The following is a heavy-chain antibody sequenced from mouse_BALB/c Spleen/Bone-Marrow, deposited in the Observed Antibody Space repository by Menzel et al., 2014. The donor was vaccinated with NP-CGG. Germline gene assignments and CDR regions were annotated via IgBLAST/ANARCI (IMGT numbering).Heavy chain of an antibody. J-gene: IGHJ4*01. Sequence: VQLQQSGAELVKPGASVKLSCTASGFNIKDTYMHWVKQRPEQGPEWIGRIDPANGNTKYDPKFQGKATITSDTSSNTAYLQLSSLTSEDTAVYYCARWKYYAMDYWGQGTSVTVSS. V-gene: IGHV14-3*02. CDR3: ARWKYYAMDY. CDR2: IDPANGNT. CDR1: GFNIKDTY.